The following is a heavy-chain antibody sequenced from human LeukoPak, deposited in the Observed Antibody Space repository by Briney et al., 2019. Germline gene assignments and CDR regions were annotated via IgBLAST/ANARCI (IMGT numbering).Heavy chain of an antibody. CDR2: ISGGTT. J-gene: IGHJ4*02. CDR3: SRGSGWLSVY. Sequence: GGSLRLSCTASGFTFGDYLMSWFRQAPGKGLEWIGFISGGTTEYAASVKGRFTISRDDSTSIAYLQMNSLTTGDTAVYYCSRGSGWLSVYWGQGTLVTVSS. D-gene: IGHD6-19*01. V-gene: IGHV3-49*03. CDR1: GFTFGDYL.